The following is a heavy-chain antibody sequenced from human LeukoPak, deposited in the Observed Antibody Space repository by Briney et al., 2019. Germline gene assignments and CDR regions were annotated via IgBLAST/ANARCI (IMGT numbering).Heavy chain of an antibody. Sequence: ASVKVSCKASGYTFTSYYMHWVRQAPGQGLEWMGWINPNSGGTNYAQKFQGRVIMTRDTSISTAYMELSRLSSDDTAVYYCAGYSSSWSQFDYWGQGTLVTVSS. D-gene: IGHD6-13*01. CDR3: AGYSSSWSQFDY. J-gene: IGHJ4*02. CDR1: GYTFTSYY. V-gene: IGHV1-2*02. CDR2: INPNSGGT.